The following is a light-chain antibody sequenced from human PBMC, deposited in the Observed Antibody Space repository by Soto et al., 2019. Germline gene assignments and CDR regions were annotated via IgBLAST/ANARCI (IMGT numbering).Light chain of an antibody. CDR1: QSVGAA. CDR3: PLRKNRPLP. J-gene: IGKJ4*01. V-gene: IGKV3-11*01. Sequence: TLSLKQRDRATLSCRASQSVGAALGWYQQKRGQPPRLLIYDVFNRATAVPARFSASGPETDFTLTISCLEAEDFAVYYCPLRKNRPLPFGGVTKVAIK. CDR2: DVF.